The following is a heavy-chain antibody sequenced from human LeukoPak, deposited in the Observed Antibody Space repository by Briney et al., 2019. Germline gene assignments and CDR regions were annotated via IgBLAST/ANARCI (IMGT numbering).Heavy chain of an antibody. J-gene: IGHJ4*02. CDR3: AARRWGGRSLDFDY. CDR2: IVVGSGNT. CDR1: GFTFTSSA. V-gene: IGHV1-58*02. Sequence: ASVKVSCKASGFTFTSSAMQWVRQARGQRLEWIGWIVVGSGNTNYAQKFQERVTITRDMSTSTAYMELSSLRSEDTAVYYCAARRWGGRSLDFDYWGQGTLVTVSS. D-gene: IGHD3-10*01.